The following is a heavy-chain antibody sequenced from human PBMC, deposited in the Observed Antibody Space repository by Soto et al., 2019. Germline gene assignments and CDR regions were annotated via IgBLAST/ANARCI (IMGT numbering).Heavy chain of an antibody. Sequence: SETLSLTCTVSGGSISSYYWSWIRQPPGKGLEWIGYIYYSGSTNYNPSLKSRVTISVDTSKNQFSLKLSSVTAADTAVYYCARLNWNYVDYYYYGMDVWGQGTTVTVSS. J-gene: IGHJ6*02. CDR2: IYYSGST. CDR3: ARLNWNYVDYYYYGMDV. D-gene: IGHD1-7*01. CDR1: GGSISSYY. V-gene: IGHV4-59*01.